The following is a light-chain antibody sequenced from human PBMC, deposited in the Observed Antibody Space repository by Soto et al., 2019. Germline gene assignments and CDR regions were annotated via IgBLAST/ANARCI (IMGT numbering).Light chain of an antibody. CDR3: DSYTSSRAYV. V-gene: IGLV2-14*01. CDR2: EVS. Sequence: QSVLTQPPSVSAAPGQKVTISCSGSSSNIGGNSVSWYQQQSGKAPKLIIHEVSNRPSGVSNRFSGSKSGNTASLTISGLQAEDEADYYCDSYTSSRAYVFGIGTKVTVL. CDR1: SSNIGGNS. J-gene: IGLJ1*01.